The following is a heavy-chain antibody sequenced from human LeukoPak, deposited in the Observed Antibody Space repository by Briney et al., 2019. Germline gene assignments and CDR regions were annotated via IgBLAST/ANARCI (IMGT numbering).Heavy chain of an antibody. V-gene: IGHV1-18*01. CDR1: GYTFTSYG. CDR3: ATAGPYSSSWYGIDY. D-gene: IGHD6-13*01. CDR2: ISAYNGNT. Sequence: GASVKVSCKASGYTFTSYGISWVRQAPGQGLEWMGWISAYNGNTNYAQKLQGRVTMTTDTSTSTAYMELRSLRSDDTAVYYCATAGPYSSSWYGIDYWGQGTLVTVSS. J-gene: IGHJ4*02.